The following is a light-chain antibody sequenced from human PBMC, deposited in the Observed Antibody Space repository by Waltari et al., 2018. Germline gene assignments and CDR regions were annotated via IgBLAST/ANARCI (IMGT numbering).Light chain of an antibody. CDR3: QQYYSTPPIP. CDR1: QSVLYSSTNKNY. J-gene: IGKJ5*01. CDR2: WAS. V-gene: IGKV4-1*01. Sequence: DIVLTQSPDSLAVSLGERATINCKSSQSVLYSSTNKNYLAWYQQKPGQPPKLLIYWASTHKSYFPYRFTSSDSGSHFTVTISSLPSEYVAVYYCQQYYSTPPIPFGQGTPLEIK.